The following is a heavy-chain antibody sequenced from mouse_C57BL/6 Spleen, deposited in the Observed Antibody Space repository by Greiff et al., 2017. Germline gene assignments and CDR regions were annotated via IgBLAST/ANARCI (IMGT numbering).Heavy chain of an antibody. V-gene: IGHV1-50*01. CDR3: ARRGIYYYGSSWYFDV. CDR1: GYTFTSYW. J-gene: IGHJ1*03. Sequence: QVQLKESGAELVKPGASVKLSCKASGYTFTSYWMQWVKQRPGQGLEWIGEIDPSDSYTNYNQKFKGKATLTVDTSSSTAYMQLSSLTSEDSAVYYCARRGIYYYGSSWYFDVWGTGTTVTVSS. CDR2: IDPSDSYT. D-gene: IGHD1-1*01.